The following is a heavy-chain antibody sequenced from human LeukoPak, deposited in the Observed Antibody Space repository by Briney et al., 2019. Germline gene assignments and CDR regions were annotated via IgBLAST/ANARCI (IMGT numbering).Heavy chain of an antibody. V-gene: IGHV3-53*01. J-gene: IGHJ4*02. CDR1: GFTVSNNY. CDR3: ARDQSDYYGSGSYSEGSY. CDR2: IYSGGAT. D-gene: IGHD3-10*01. Sequence: GGSLRLSCAASGFTVSNNYMSWVRQAPGKGLEWVSVIYSGGATYYADSVKGRFTISRDNAKNSLYLQMNGLRDEDTAVYYCARDQSDYYGSGSYSEGSYWGQGTLVTVSS.